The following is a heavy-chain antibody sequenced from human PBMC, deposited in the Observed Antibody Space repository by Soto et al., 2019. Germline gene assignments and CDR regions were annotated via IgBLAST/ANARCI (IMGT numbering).Heavy chain of an antibody. V-gene: IGHV4-59*11. J-gene: IGHJ5*02. Sequence: ALSHTCAVAEGSLNDHGGSCILQPPGKGLEWIGYIYYTGNTDYNPSLKSRVTISEDTSKNQFSMKLSSVTAADTAVYYCARDGSGTYYNWFDSWGQGTLVTVSS. CDR1: EGSLNDHG. D-gene: IGHD3-10*01. CDR3: ARDGSGTYYNWFDS. CDR2: IYYTGNT.